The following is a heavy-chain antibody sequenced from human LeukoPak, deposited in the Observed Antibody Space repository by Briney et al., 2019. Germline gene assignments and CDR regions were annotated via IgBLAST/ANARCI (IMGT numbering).Heavy chain of an antibody. J-gene: IGHJ4*02. CDR3: AKAPVTTCRGAYCYPFDY. CDR1: GFIFNNYW. V-gene: IGHV3-7*03. CDR2: IKQDGSEK. Sequence: GGSLRLSCAASGFIFNNYWMTWARQAPGKGLEWVAHIKQDGSEKNYVDSVKGRFTISRDSSKNTLFLQMNRLRPEDAAVYYCAKAPVTTCRGAYCYPFDYWGQGTLVTVSS. D-gene: IGHD2-21*01.